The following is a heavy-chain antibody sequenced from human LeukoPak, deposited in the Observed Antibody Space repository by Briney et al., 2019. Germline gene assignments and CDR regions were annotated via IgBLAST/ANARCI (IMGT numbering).Heavy chain of an antibody. Sequence: SETLSLTCTVSGGSISTYYWNWIRQPPGKGLEWIGYIYYSGRTNYNPSLKSRVTISVDTSKNQFSLKLSSVTAADTAVYYCARSEYSYGADAFDIWGQGTMVTVSS. D-gene: IGHD5-18*01. J-gene: IGHJ3*02. V-gene: IGHV4-59*01. CDR3: ARSEYSYGADAFDI. CDR1: GGSISTYY. CDR2: IYYSGRT.